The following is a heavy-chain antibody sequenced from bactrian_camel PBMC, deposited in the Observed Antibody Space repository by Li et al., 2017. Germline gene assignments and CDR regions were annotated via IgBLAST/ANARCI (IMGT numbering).Heavy chain of an antibody. CDR2: MKRDGDA. V-gene: IGHV3S53*01. CDR3: AADLSGIYCSRSEFGRGSAY. CDR1: VYTVNTDC. Sequence: LVESGGDSVQAGGSLRLQCVVSVYTVNTDCMAWYRQAPGKEREGVALMKRDGDASVAESVKGRFTVSQDKAKNTVYLQMSSLKPEDTAVYYCAADLSGIYCSRSEFGRGSAYWGQGTQVTVS. D-gene: IGHD1*01. J-gene: IGHJ4*01.